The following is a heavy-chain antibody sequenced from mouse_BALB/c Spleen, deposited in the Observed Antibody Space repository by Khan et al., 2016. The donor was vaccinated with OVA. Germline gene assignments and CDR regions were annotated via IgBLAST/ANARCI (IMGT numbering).Heavy chain of an antibody. CDR2: ISSGGTYT. CDR3: PRHRGYYGHDPYVDY. D-gene: IGHD1-1*01. Sequence: EVELVESGGGLVRPGGSLKLSCAASGFSFSSYSMSWVRQTPEKRLEWVATISSGGTYTYYPDSLKGRFTISRDNAKNTLYLQMSSLKSEDTAMYYCPRHRGYYGHDPYVDYWGQGTTLTVSS. J-gene: IGHJ2*01. V-gene: IGHV5-6-4*01. CDR1: GFSFSSYS.